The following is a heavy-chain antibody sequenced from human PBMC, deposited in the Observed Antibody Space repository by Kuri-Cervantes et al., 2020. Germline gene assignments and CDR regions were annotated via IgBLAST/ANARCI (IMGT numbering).Heavy chain of an antibody. CDR2: INHSGST. D-gene: IGHD2-2*01. Sequence: SETLSLTCAVYGGSFSGYHWNWSCKPPGKGREWIGEINHSGSTNYNQSLKSRVTISVDTYTNQFSLKLSFVTAADTAVYYCARGRIGGYCSSTRCYGGPAARSYYYYMDVWGKGTTVTVSS. V-gene: IGHV4-34*01. CDR1: GGSFSGYH. J-gene: IGHJ6*03. CDR3: ARGRIGGYCSSTRCYGGPAARSYYYYMDV.